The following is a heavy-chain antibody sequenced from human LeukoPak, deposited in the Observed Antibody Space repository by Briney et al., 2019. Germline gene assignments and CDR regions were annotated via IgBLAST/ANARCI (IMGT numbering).Heavy chain of an antibody. CDR2: ISYDGSNK. J-gene: IGHJ6*02. CDR3: AKGPRLYYYDSSGYYGMDV. D-gene: IGHD3-22*01. Sequence: QPGRSLRLSCAASGFTFSSYAMHWVRQAPGKGLEWVAVISYDGSNKYYADSVKGRFTISRDNSKNTLYLQMNSLRAEDTAVYYCAKGPRLYYYDSSGYYGMDVWGQGTTVTVSS. CDR1: GFTFSSYA. V-gene: IGHV3-30-3*01.